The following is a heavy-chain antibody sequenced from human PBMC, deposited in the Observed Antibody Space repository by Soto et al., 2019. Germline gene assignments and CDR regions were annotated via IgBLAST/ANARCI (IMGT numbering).Heavy chain of an antibody. CDR1: GFSFSSFA. D-gene: IGHD5-18*01. CDR3: ARENSVQAWLHHFDH. V-gene: IGHV3-48*03. CDR2: ISDDGASI. J-gene: IGHJ4*02. Sequence: GGSLRLSCEASGFSFSSFAMNWVRQAPGRGLEWVSYISDDGASIYYADSLKGRFTISRDNAKNSLSLQMNNLRAEDTAVYYCARENSVQAWLHHFDHWGLGTLVTVSS.